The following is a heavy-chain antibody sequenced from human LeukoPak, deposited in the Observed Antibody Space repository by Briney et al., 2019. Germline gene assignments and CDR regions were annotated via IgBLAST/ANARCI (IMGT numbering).Heavy chain of an antibody. J-gene: IGHJ4*02. V-gene: IGHV3-20*04. CDR3: ARDQFGVIIVTSQYYFDY. Sequence: GSLRLSCAASGFPFDDYGMSWVRQAPGKGLEWVSGINWNGGSTGYADSVKGRFTISRDNAKNSLYLQMNSLRAEDTALYYCARDQFGVIIVTSQYYFDYCGQGTLVTVSS. D-gene: IGHD3-3*01. CDR1: GFPFDDYG. CDR2: INWNGGST.